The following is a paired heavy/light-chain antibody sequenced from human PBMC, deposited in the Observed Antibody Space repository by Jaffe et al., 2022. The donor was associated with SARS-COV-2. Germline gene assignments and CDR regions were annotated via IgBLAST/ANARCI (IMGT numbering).Heavy chain of an antibody. V-gene: IGHV3-23*01. Sequence: EMQVLESGGGLVQPGGSLRLSCAASGFTFSSYAMSWVRQAPGKGLEWVSGISGSDGSTYYADSVKGRFTISRDDSKNTLSLQMDSLGAEDTAVYFCAKGGKLVWFGELWGQGTLVTVSS. CDR3: AKGGKLVWFGEL. D-gene: IGHD3-10*01. CDR2: ISGSDGST. CDR1: GFTFSSYA. J-gene: IGHJ4*02.
Light chain of an antibody. CDR3: QQRGYWPIT. Sequence: EIVLTQSPATLSLSPGERATLSCRASQSVSSYLAWYQQKRGQAPRLLIYDASNRATGIPARFSGSGSGTDFTLTISSLEPEDFAVYYCQQRGYWPITFGQGTRLEIK. J-gene: IGKJ5*01. CDR1: QSVSSY. V-gene: IGKV3-11*01. CDR2: DAS.